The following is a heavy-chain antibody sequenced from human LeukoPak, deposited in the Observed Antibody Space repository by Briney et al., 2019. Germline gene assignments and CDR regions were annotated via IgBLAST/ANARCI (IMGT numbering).Heavy chain of an antibody. Sequence: KSGGSLRLSCAASGFTFSSYSMNWVRQAPGKGLEWVSSISSSSSYIYYADSVKGRFTISRGNAKNSLYPRMNSLRAEDTAVHYCARDLRQQLANDAFDIWGQGTMVTVSS. CDR1: GFTFSSYS. CDR3: ARDLRQQLANDAFDI. CDR2: ISSSSSYI. D-gene: IGHD6-13*01. J-gene: IGHJ3*02. V-gene: IGHV3-21*01.